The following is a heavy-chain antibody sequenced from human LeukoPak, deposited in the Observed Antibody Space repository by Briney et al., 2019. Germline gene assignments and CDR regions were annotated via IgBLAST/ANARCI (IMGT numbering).Heavy chain of an antibody. V-gene: IGHV1-69*13. Sequence: ASVKVSCKASGGTFSSHAINWVRQAPGQGLEWMGGLIPMSTTTKYAQKFQGRVTLTADDSTSTAFMELSSLRSEDTALYYCARPRTYCDSWSGYPPFDYWGQGTLVTVSS. CDR2: LIPMSTTT. CDR3: ARPRTYCDSWSGYPPFDY. D-gene: IGHD3-3*01. J-gene: IGHJ4*02. CDR1: GGTFSSHA.